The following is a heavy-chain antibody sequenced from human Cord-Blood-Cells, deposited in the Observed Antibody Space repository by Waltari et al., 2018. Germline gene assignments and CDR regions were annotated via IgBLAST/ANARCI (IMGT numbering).Heavy chain of an antibody. D-gene: IGHD1-26*01. CDR3: AREWGDAFDI. Sequence: QVQLQQWGAGLLMPSENLSLTCAVYGGSFSGYYWSWIRQPPGKGLEWIGEINHSGSTNSNPSLKSGVTISVDTSKNQFSRKLSSVTAADTAVYYCAREWGDAFDIWGQGTMVTVSS. CDR1: GGSFSGYY. CDR2: INHSGST. V-gene: IGHV4-34*01. J-gene: IGHJ3*02.